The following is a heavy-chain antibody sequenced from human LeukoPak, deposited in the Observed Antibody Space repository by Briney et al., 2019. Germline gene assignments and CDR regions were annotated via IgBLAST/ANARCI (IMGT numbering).Heavy chain of an antibody. J-gene: IGHJ3*02. Sequence: GEPLKISCTGSGYPFPNYWIGWVRQMPGKGLEWMGIIYPGDSDTTYKPSFQGQVTISADKSISTAYLQWSSLRASDTAMYYCARSRAEKVPVWGSYRHHDAFDIWGQGTRVTVSP. CDR2: IYPGDSDT. CDR1: GYPFPNYW. D-gene: IGHD3-16*02. V-gene: IGHV5-51*01. CDR3: ARSRAEKVPVWGSYRHHDAFDI.